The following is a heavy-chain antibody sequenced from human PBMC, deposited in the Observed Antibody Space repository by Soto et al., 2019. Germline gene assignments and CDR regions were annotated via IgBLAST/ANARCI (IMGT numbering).Heavy chain of an antibody. J-gene: IGHJ4*02. CDR1: GDTFTGYY. V-gene: IGHV1-2*02. CDR3: ARGGPTVVAPGGY. D-gene: IGHD2-15*01. CDR2: TNPNSGGT. Sequence: ASVKVSCKASGDTFTGYYMHWVRQAPGQGLEWMGWTNPNSGGTNYAQKFQGRVTMTRDTSISTAYMELSRLRSDDTAVYYCARGGPTVVAPGGYWGQGTLVTVSS.